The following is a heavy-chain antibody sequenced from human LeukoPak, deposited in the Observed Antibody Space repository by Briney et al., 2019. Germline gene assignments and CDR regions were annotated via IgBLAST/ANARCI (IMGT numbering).Heavy chain of an antibody. J-gene: IGHJ3*02. V-gene: IGHV3-48*01. CDR2: ISSTGGTI. Sequence: AGGSLRLSCAASGFTFSGHSMNWVRQAPGKGLEWVSFISSTGGTIYYADAVKGRFTVSRGNAKNSLLLQMNSLRAEDTALYYCARGYSRAAFDIWGQGTMVTVSS. D-gene: IGHD2-15*01. CDR1: GFTFSGHS. CDR3: ARGYSRAAFDI.